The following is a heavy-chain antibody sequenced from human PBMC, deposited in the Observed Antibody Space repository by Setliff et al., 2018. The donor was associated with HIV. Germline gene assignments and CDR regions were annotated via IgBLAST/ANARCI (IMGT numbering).Heavy chain of an antibody. V-gene: IGHV3-11*04. CDR1: GFPFSDYY. J-gene: IGHJ2*01. Sequence: PGGSLRLSCAASGFPFSDYYMSWIRQAPGKGLEWISYISRGGRTKYYADSVKGRFTISRDNAKNSLYLHMNSLRAEDTTIYYCSRGPVMATITYWYFDLWGRGTLVTVSS. CDR3: SRGPVMATITYWYFDL. D-gene: IGHD5-12*01. CDR2: ISRGGRTK.